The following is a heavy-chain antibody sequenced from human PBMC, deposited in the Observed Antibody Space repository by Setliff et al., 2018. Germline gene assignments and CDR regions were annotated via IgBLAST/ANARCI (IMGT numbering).Heavy chain of an antibody. J-gene: IGHJ4*02. D-gene: IGHD6-6*01. V-gene: IGHV4-39*07. CDR1: GGSINNYY. CDR3: ARGRNVAARLLDS. CDR2: IYHSGST. Sequence: SETLSLTCTVSGGSINNYYWGWIRQPPGRGLEWIGNIYHSGSTYYNPSLKSRVSISVDTSKNQFSLKVFSVTAADTAVYYCARGRNVAARLLDSWGQGTLVTVSS.